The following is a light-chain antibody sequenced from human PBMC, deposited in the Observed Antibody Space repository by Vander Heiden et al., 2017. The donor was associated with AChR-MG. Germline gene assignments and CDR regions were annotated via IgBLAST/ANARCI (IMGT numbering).Light chain of an antibody. CDR3: QQANTFPRT. V-gene: IGKV1-12*01. CDR2: GSS. CDR1: QGLSTW. Sequence: DIQMTQSPPSVSASVGDTVTITCRASQGLSTWLAWYQQTPGQAPKVLIYGSSKMQSGVPSRFSGSGSGTEFTLTISGLQPEDFATCYCQQANTFPRTFGQGTKVEVK. J-gene: IGKJ1*01.